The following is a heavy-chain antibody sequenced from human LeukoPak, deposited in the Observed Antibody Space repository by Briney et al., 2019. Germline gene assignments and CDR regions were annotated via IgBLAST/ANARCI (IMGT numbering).Heavy chain of an antibody. Sequence: GGSLRLSCAASGITFSNYAMSWIRQDPEKGLEWVSTISASGGSTYYSDSVRGRFTISRDNSKNTLYLQMNSLRAKDTAVYYCAKDLAATWAFDIWGRGTRVTVSS. J-gene: IGHJ3*02. D-gene: IGHD6-13*01. CDR3: AKDLAATWAFDI. V-gene: IGHV3-23*01. CDR1: GITFSNYA. CDR2: ISASGGST.